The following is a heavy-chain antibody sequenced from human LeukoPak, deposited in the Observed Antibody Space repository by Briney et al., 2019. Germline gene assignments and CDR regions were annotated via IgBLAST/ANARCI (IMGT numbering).Heavy chain of an antibody. D-gene: IGHD1-1*01. Sequence: GGSLRLSCAASGFPFSSYSMNGVRQAPGKGLEWVSYISASGSNIYYLDSVKGRFTVSRDNAMNSLLLQMDRPRAEDTAVYYCVRVKGTYFDFWGQGTLVTVSS. V-gene: IGHV3-48*01. CDR3: VRVKGTYFDF. J-gene: IGHJ4*02. CDR2: ISASGSNI. CDR1: GFPFSSYS.